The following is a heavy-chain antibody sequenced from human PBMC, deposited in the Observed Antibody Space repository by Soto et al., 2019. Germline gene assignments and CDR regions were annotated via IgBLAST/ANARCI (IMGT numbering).Heavy chain of an antibody. CDR2: IYYTGNT. CDR1: GGSISSGGTGSY. V-gene: IGHV4-31*01. J-gene: IGHJ4*02. Sequence: QVQLQESGPGLVKPSQTLSLTCTVSGGSISSGGTGSYWTWIRQLPGKGLEWIGYIYYTGNTYYNPSLKSPPTISIDTSENQFSLKLTSVTAEDTAVYFCASGHDAYKVRYWGQGTLVTVSS. D-gene: IGHD1-1*01. CDR3: ASGHDAYKVRY.